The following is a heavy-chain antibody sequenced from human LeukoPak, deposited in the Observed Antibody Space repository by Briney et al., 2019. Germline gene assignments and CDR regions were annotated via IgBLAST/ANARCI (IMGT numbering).Heavy chain of an antibody. D-gene: IGHD3-22*01. J-gene: IGHJ4*02. V-gene: IGHV3-23*01. CDR3: AKAGLTMIIVAMGY. CDR1: GFTFSSYA. Sequence: PGGSLRLSCAASGFTFSSYAMSWVRQAPGKGLEWVSVINGSGSSTNYADSVKGRFTISRDNSKNTLYLQMNSLRAEDTAVYYCAKAGLTMIIVAMGYWGQGTLVTVSS. CDR2: INGSGSST.